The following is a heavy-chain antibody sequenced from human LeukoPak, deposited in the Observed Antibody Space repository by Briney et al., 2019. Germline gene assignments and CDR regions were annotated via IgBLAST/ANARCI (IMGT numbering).Heavy chain of an antibody. J-gene: IGHJ4*02. CDR2: IYYSGNT. Sequence: SETLSLTCTVSGGSISSGSYYWGWIRQPPGKGLEWIGSIYYSGNTYYNPSLKSRVTISVDTSKNQFSLKLSSVTAADTAVYYCARHGSDGWLSYYFDYWGQGTLVTVSS. D-gene: IGHD3-16*02. CDR1: GGSISSGSYY. CDR3: ARHGSDGWLSYYFDY. V-gene: IGHV4-39*01.